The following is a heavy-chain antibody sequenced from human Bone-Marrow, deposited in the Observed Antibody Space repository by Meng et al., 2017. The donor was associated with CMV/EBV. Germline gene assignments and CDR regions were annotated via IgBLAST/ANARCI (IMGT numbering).Heavy chain of an antibody. CDR1: GYTFTYRY. D-gene: IGHD1-26*01. Sequence: SVKVSCKASGYTFTYRYLHWVRQAPGQALEWMGWITPFNGNTNYAQKFQDRATITRDRSMSTAYMELSSLRSEDTAMYYCVSGVGATRFDYWGQGTLVTVSS. CDR2: ITPFNGNT. CDR3: VSGVGATRFDY. V-gene: IGHV1-45*02. J-gene: IGHJ4*02.